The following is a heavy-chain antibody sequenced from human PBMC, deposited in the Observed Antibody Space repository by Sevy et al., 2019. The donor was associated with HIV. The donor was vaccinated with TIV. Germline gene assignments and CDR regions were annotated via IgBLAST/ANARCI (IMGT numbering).Heavy chain of an antibody. CDR3: ARAMGV. Sequence: GGSLRLSCVGAGIGISSHWMNWVSQSPGKGLEWVANINQDGSEIYYVGSVKGRFTISRDNARNSGYLQMHSLSVEDSGVYYCARAMGVWGQGTTVTVSS. CDR1: GIGISSHW. J-gene: IGHJ6*02. CDR2: INQDGSEI. V-gene: IGHV3-7*01.